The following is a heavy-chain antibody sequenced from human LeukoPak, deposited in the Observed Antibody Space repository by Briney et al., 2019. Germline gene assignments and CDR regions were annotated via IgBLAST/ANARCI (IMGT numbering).Heavy chain of an antibody. D-gene: IGHD6-19*01. CDR3: AKDGVGSSKLDYMDV. Sequence: GGSLRLSCAASGFTFSSYAMSWVRQAPGKGLEWVSAISGSGGSTYYADSVKGRFTISRDNSKNTLYLQMNSLRAEDTAVYYCAKDGVGSSKLDYMDVWGKGTTVTISS. CDR2: ISGSGGST. J-gene: IGHJ6*03. V-gene: IGHV3-23*01. CDR1: GFTFSSYA.